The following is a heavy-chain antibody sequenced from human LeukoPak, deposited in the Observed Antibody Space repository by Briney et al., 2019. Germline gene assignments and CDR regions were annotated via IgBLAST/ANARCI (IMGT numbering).Heavy chain of an antibody. D-gene: IGHD2-21*02. V-gene: IGHV3-30*02. CDR1: GFTFSSYG. CDR3: AKDRGWYCGGDCYPDAFDI. Sequence: GGSLRLSCAASGFTFSSYGMHWVRQAPGKGLEWVAFIRYDGSNKYYADSVKGRFTISRDNSKNTLYLQMNSLRAEDTAVYYCAKDRGWYCGGDCYPDAFDIWGQGTMVTVSS. CDR2: IRYDGSNK. J-gene: IGHJ3*02.